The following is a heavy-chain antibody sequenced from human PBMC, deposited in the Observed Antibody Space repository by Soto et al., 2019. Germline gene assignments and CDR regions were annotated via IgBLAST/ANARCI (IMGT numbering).Heavy chain of an antibody. CDR1: GFTFSNYA. Sequence: QVQLVESGGGVVQPGRSLRLSCAVSGFTFSNYAMHWVRQAPGKGLEWVAVISDDGSNKKYADSVKGRFTISRDNSKNTMYMQMNSLRAEDTALYYCARYHFAISWSYFDYWGQGTLVTVSS. J-gene: IGHJ4*02. D-gene: IGHD6-13*01. V-gene: IGHV3-30-3*01. CDR2: ISDDGSNK. CDR3: ARYHFAISWSYFDY.